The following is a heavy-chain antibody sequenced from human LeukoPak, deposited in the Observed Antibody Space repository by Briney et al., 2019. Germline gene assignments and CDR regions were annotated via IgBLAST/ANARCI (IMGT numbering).Heavy chain of an antibody. CDR2: ISGDGNAK. CDR3: ARDYVYAFDY. Sequence: GGSLRLSCAASGCSFSSYSINWVRQAPGKGLEWVSYISGDGNAKHYTDSVKGRFTISRDNAKNALYLQMNSLRAEDTAVYFCARDYVYAFDYWGQGTLVTVSS. V-gene: IGHV3-48*01. D-gene: IGHD2/OR15-2a*01. J-gene: IGHJ4*02. CDR1: GCSFSSYS.